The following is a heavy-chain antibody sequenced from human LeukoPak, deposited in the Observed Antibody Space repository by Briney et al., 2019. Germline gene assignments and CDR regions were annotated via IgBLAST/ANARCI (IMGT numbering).Heavy chain of an antibody. CDR3: ARLLSTALDFDY. CDR2: ISAYNGNT. CDR1: GYTFTSYG. D-gene: IGHD2-2*01. Sequence: ASVKVSCKASGYTFTSYGISWVRQAPGQGLEWMGWISAYNGNTNYAQKLQGRVTMTTDTSTSTAYMELTSLRSDDTAVYYCARLLSTALDFDYWGQGTLVTVSS. J-gene: IGHJ4*02. V-gene: IGHV1-18*01.